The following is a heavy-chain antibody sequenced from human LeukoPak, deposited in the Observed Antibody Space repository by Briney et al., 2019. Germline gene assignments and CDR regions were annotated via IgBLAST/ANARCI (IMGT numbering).Heavy chain of an antibody. CDR3: AKCSASYSHDAFDV. CDR2: IRGGGSNT. Sequence: GGSLRLSCAASGFTFNNYAMNWVRQAPGKGLEWVSYIRGGGSNTRYSDSVKGRFIISRDNSKNILYLQMNSLRAEDTAIYYCAKCSASYSHDAFDVWGRGTMVTVSS. J-gene: IGHJ3*01. CDR1: GFTFNNYA. D-gene: IGHD3-10*02. V-gene: IGHV3-23*01.